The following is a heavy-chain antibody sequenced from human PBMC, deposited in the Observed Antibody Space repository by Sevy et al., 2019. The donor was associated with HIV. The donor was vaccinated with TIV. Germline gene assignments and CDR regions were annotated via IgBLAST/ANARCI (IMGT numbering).Heavy chain of an antibody. CDR2: IYYNGHI. CDR3: AGENAWGRDYS. V-gene: IGHV4-59*08. D-gene: IGHD1-26*01. Sequence: SETLSLTCTVSGGSITSLYWNWIRQPPGKGLEWIANIYYNGHINYNPSLKSRVTLSLDTSKNQFSLRLSTVTAADTAMYYCAGENAWGRDYSWGQGTLVTVSS. CDR1: GGSITSLY. J-gene: IGHJ4*02.